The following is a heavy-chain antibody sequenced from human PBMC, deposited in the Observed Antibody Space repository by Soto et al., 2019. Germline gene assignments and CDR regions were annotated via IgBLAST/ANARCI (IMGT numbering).Heavy chain of an antibody. CDR1: GYTFTGYY. Sequence: ASVKVSCKASGYTFTGYYMHWVRQAPGQGLEWMGWINPNSGGTNYAQKFQGWVTMTRDTSISTAYMELSRLRSDDTAVYYCARGMGHYDSSVLHDYYYGMDVWGQGTTVTVSS. J-gene: IGHJ6*02. CDR2: INPNSGGT. CDR3: ARGMGHYDSSVLHDYYYGMDV. V-gene: IGHV1-2*04. D-gene: IGHD3-22*01.